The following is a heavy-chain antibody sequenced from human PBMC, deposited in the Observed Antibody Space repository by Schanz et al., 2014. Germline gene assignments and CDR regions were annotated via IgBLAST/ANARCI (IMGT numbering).Heavy chain of an antibody. CDR1: GITFSSHS. CDR3: ARDRRNADLDY. V-gene: IGHV3-48*01. Sequence: VQLVESGGGVVQPGGSLRLSCAASGITFSSHSFNWVRQAPGKGLEWISYITYNGGTIYYADSVKGRFTISRDNAKNSLYLEMNSLRAEDTALYYCARDRRNADLDYWGQGTPVTVSS. J-gene: IGHJ4*02. D-gene: IGHD1-1*01. CDR2: ITYNGGTI.